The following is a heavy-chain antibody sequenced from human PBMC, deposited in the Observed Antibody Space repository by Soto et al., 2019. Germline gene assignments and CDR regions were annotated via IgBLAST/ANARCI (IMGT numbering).Heavy chain of an antibody. CDR3: AIEEVTMVRGVESPVHAFDI. V-gene: IGHV1-18*01. D-gene: IGHD3-10*01. CDR1: GYTFTSYG. J-gene: IGHJ3*02. Sequence: GASVKVSCKASGYTFTSYGISWVRQAPGQGLEWMGWISAYNGNTNYAQKLQGRVTMTTDTSTSTAYMELRSLRSVDTAVYYCAIEEVTMVRGVESPVHAFDIWGQGTMVTVSS. CDR2: ISAYNGNT.